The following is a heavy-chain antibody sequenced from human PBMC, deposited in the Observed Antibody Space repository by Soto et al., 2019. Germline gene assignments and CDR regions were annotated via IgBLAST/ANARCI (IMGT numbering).Heavy chain of an antibody. CDR3: AREVPVADYGSGNPYYYYYYGMDV. Sequence: GGSLRLSCAASGFTFSSYAMHWVRQAPGKGLEWVAVISYDGSNKYYADSVKGRFTISRDNSKNTLYLQMNSLRAEDTAVYYCAREVPVADYGSGNPYYYYYYGMDVWGQGTTVTVSS. CDR1: GFTFSSYA. D-gene: IGHD3-10*01. V-gene: IGHV3-30-3*01. CDR2: ISYDGSNK. J-gene: IGHJ6*02.